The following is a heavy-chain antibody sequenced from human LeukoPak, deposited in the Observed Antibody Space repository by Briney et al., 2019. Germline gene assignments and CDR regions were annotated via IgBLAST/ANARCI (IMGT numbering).Heavy chain of an antibody. D-gene: IGHD6-19*01. CDR1: GFTFSSYA. Sequence: GGSLRLSCAASGFTFSSYAMGWVRQAPGKGLEWVSAISGSGGSTYYADSVKGRFTISRDNSKNTLYLQMNSLRAEDTAVYYCAKASRGLAVAGLFDYWGQGTLVTVSS. J-gene: IGHJ4*02. CDR3: AKASRGLAVAGLFDY. V-gene: IGHV3-23*01. CDR2: ISGSGGST.